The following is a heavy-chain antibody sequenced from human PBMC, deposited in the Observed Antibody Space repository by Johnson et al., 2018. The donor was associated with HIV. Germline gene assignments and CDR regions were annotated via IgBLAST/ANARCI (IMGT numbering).Heavy chain of an antibody. CDR3: VKEGQLGRSFDI. V-gene: IGHV3-30*18. Sequence: QVQLVESGGGLVKPGGSLRLSCAASGFTFSDYYMSWVRQAPGKGLEWVAVISYDGSNKYYADSVKGRFTVSRDNTKNTLFLEMNSLRPEDTAVYYCVKEGQLGRSFDIWGQGTMVTVSS. CDR1: GFTFSDYY. CDR2: ISYDGSNK. J-gene: IGHJ3*02. D-gene: IGHD6-6*01.